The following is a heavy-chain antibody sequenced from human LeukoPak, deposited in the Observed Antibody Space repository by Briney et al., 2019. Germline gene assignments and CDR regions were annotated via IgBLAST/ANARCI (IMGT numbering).Heavy chain of an antibody. V-gene: IGHV1-18*01. CDR2: ISAYNGNT. J-gene: IGHJ4*02. CDR3: ARDQKVGATKVLDFDY. CDR1: GYTFTSYG. D-gene: IGHD1-26*01. Sequence: ASVKVSCKASGYTFTSYGISWVRQAPGQGLEWMGWISAYNGNTNYAQKLQGRVTMTTDTSTSTAYMELRSLRSDDTAVYYCARDQKVGATKVLDFDYWGQGTLVTVPS.